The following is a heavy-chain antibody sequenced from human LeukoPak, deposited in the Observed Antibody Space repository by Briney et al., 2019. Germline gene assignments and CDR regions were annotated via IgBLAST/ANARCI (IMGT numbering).Heavy chain of an antibody. D-gene: IGHD4-11*01. Sequence: GGSLRLSCAASGVSISSCCMHWGRLVPGKGLVWVSRISPDGSTTGYADSVKGRFTASRDNARNTLYLQINSLRAEDSAVYYCTRDRTTITLFELWGQGTLVTVSS. CDR1: GVSISSCC. CDR2: ISPDGSTT. J-gene: IGHJ4*02. CDR3: TRDRTTITLFEL. V-gene: IGHV3-74*01.